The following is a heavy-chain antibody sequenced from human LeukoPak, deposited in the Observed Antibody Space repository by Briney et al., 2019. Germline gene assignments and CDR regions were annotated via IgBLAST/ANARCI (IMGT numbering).Heavy chain of an antibody. CDR2: IYSSGRA. CDR1: GGSISSGSYY. V-gene: IGHV4-61*02. J-gene: IGHJ6*03. D-gene: IGHD4-17*01. Sequence: PSETLSLTCTFSGGSISSGSYYWSWIRQPAGKGLEWIGRIYSSGRANYNPSLKSRVTMSVDTSKNQFSLKLSSVTAADTAVYYCARDLGTVTTPAYYYYYMDVWGKGTTVTVSS. CDR3: ARDLGTVTTPAYYYYYMDV.